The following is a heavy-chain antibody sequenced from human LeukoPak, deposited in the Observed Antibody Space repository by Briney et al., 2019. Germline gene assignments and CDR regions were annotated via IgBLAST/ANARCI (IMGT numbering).Heavy chain of an antibody. CDR3: TRDLESDTAMVSFDP. Sequence: GGSLRLSCTASGFTFGDYAMSWVRQAPGKGLEWVGFIRSKAYGGTTEYAASVKGRFTISRDDSKSIAYLQMNSLKTEDTAVYYCTRDLESDTAMVSFDPWGQGTLVTVSS. CDR1: GFTFGDYA. D-gene: IGHD5-18*01. J-gene: IGHJ5*02. V-gene: IGHV3-49*04. CDR2: IRSKAYGGTT.